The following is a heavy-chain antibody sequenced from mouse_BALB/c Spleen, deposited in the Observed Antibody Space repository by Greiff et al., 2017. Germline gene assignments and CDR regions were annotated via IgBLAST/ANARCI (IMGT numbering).Heavy chain of an antibody. D-gene: IGHD2-2*01. CDR2: IDPENGNT. Sequence: EVQLQQSGAEFVRPGALVKLSCKASGFNIKDYYMHWVKQRPEQGLEWIGWIDPENGNTIYDPTVQGKASITADTSSNTAYLQLSSLTSEDTAVYYCARDGYDGGYFDYWGQGTTLTVSS. CDR3: ARDGYDGGYFDY. V-gene: IGHV14-1*02. CDR1: GFNIKDYY. J-gene: IGHJ2*01.